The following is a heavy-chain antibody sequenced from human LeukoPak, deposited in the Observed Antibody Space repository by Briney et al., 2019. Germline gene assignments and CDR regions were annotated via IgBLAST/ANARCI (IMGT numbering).Heavy chain of an antibody. J-gene: IGHJ6*02. CDR3: ARDWLVVQPYIMDV. CDR1: GFTFSGYW. Sequence: PGGSLRLSCAASGFTFSGYWMSWIRQPPGKGLEWIGYIYNSGTINYNPSLKSRVTISVDMSNNQFSLKLTSVTAADTAVYFCARDWLVVQPYIMDVWGQGTTVTVSS. CDR2: IYNSGTI. D-gene: IGHD2-2*01. V-gene: IGHV4-59*01.